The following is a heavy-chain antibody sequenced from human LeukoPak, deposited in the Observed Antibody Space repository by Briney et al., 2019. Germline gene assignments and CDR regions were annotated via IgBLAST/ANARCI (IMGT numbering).Heavy chain of an antibody. V-gene: IGHV1-18*01. CDR3: ASSPAMDTSDY. CDR1: GYTFTSYG. Sequence: ASVKVSCKASGYTFTSYGISWVRQAPGQGLEWMGWISAYNGNTNHAQKLQGRVTMTTDTSTSTAYMELRGLRSDDTAVYYCASSPAMDTSDYWGQGTLVTVSS. J-gene: IGHJ4*02. CDR2: ISAYNGNT. D-gene: IGHD5-18*01.